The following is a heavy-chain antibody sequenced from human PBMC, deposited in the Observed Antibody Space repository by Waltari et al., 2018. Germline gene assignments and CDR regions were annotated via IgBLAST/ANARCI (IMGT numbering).Heavy chain of an antibody. CDR1: GFTFSSYY. J-gene: IGHJ4*02. D-gene: IGHD1-26*01. CDR2: ISYDGSNK. Sequence: QVQLVESGGGVVQPGRSLRLPCAASGFTFSSYYMHWVRQAPGKGLEWVAVISYDGSNKYYADSVKGRFTISRDNSKNTLYLQMNSLRAEDTAVYYCVRGSYYFDYWGQGTLVTVSS. V-gene: IGHV3-30*01. CDR3: VRGSYYFDY.